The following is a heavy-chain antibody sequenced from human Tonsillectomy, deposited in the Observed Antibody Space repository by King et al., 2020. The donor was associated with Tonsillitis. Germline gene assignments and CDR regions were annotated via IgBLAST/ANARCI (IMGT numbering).Heavy chain of an antibody. CDR2: ISISGTNT. Sequence: VQLVESGGGLVQPGGSLRLSCATSGFSLSSYAMNWVRQTPGKGLEWVSTISISGTNTYHADSVQGRFTISRDTSKNMVSLQMNSLRAEDTALYYCARGASGTYYRFDHWGQGTLVAVSS. J-gene: IGHJ4*02. CDR1: GFSLSSYA. CDR3: ARGASGTYYRFDH. D-gene: IGHD3-10*01. V-gene: IGHV3-23*04.